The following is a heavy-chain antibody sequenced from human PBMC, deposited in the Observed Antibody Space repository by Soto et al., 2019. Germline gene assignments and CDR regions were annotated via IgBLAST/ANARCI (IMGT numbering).Heavy chain of an antibody. CDR3: ARGFSSPSYYYYMDV. V-gene: IGHV4-34*01. CDR2: INHSGST. J-gene: IGHJ6*03. CDR1: GGSFRGYY. Sequence: PSGTLSPPRAVFGGSFRGYYWGGGRPPPGKGLEWIGEINHSGSTNYNPSLKSRVTISVDTSKNQFSMKLSSVTAADTAVYYCARGFSSPSYYYYMDVWGKGTTVTVSS. D-gene: IGHD1-26*01.